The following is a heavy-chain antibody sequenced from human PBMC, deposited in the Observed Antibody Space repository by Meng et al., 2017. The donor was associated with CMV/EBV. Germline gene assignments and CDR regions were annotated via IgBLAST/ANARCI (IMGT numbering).Heavy chain of an antibody. V-gene: IGHV6-1*01. CDR1: GDSVSSNSTA. CDR2: TYYRSRWFN. Sequence: SQTPSLTRAISGDSVSSNSTAWNWIRQSPSRGLEWLGRTYYRSRWFNDYAVSVKSRITINPDTSKNQFSLQLNSVTPEDTAVYYCARGPGGRFDYWGQGTLVTVSS. J-gene: IGHJ4*02. CDR3: ARGPGGRFDY. D-gene: IGHD3-10*01.